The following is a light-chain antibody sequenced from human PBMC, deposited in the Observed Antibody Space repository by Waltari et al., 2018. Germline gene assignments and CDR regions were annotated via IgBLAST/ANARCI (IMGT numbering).Light chain of an antibody. CDR2: DVN. CDR1: SDDIGNFYY. Sequence: QSALTQPASVSGSPGQSITISCTGTSDDIGNFYYVSWYQQRPGTAPKLIIYDVNKRPSGVSNRFSGSKSGNTASLTSSGLQAEDGADDYCSSYTSVTTFVVFGGGTKLTVL. CDR3: SSYTSVTTFVV. J-gene: IGLJ2*01. V-gene: IGLV2-14*03.